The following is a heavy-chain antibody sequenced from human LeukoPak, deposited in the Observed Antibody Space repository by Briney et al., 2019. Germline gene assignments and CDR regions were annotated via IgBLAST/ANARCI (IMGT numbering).Heavy chain of an antibody. V-gene: IGHV4-34*01. CDR1: GGSFSDHY. CDR2: INHSGST. Sequence: PSETLSLTCGAYGGSFSDHYWKWIRQPPGKGLEWIGEINHSGSTNYNPSLKSRVIMSVDTPKNQFSLKLSSVTAADTAVYYCARSGYTRRFIDYWGQGTLVTVSS. J-gene: IGHJ4*02. CDR3: ARSGYTRRFIDY. D-gene: IGHD5-24*01.